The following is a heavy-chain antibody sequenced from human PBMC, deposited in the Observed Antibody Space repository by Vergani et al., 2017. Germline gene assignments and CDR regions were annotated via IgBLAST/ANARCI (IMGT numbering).Heavy chain of an antibody. V-gene: IGHV1-2*02. CDR2: INPNSGGT. Sequence: QVQLVQSGAEVKKPGASVKVSCKASGYTFTDYFIHWVRQAPGQGLEWMGWINPNSGGTNYAQKFQGRVTMTRDTSISTAYMELSNLRSDDTAVYYCARVGTSSNRDYFDYWGQGTTVTVSS. D-gene: IGHD2-2*01. CDR3: ARVGTSSNRDYFDY. J-gene: IGHJ4*03. CDR1: GYTFTDYF.